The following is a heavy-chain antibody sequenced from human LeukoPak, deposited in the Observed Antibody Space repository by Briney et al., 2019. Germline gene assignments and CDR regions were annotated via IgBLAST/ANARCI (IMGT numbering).Heavy chain of an antibody. V-gene: IGHV3-21*01. D-gene: IGHD3-16*02. CDR1: GFTFSSYS. Sequence: GGSLRLSCAASGFTFSSYSMNWVRQAPGKGLELVSSISSSSSYIYYADSVKGRFTISRDNAKNSLYLQMNSLRAEDTAVYYCARDEYYDYVWGSYRDFDYWGQGTLVTVSS. J-gene: IGHJ4*02. CDR3: ARDEYYDYVWGSYRDFDY. CDR2: ISSSSSYI.